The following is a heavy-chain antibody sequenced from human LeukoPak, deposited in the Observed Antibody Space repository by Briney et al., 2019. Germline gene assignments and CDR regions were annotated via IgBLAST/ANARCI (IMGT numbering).Heavy chain of an antibody. CDR1: GGTFSSYA. CDR3: ATDLPGYCSGGSCYSSRWFDP. CDR2: IIPIFGTA. J-gene: IGHJ5*02. Sequence: ASVNVSCKASGGTFSSYAISWVRQAPGQGLEWMGGIIPIFGTANYAQMFQGRVTITADESTSPAYMELSSLSSEDTAVYYCATDLPGYCSGGSCYSSRWFDPWGQGTLVTVSS. D-gene: IGHD2-15*01. V-gene: IGHV1-69*13.